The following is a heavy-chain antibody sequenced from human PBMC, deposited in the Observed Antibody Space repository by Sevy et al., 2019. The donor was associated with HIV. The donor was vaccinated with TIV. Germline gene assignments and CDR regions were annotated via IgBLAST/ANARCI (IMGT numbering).Heavy chain of an antibody. J-gene: IGHJ6*02. CDR3: ARPRANYVDHYFFYAMDV. CDR1: GFAFSNYYA. V-gene: IGHV3-30-3*01. D-gene: IGHD4-17*01. Sequence: GGSLRLSCAASGFAFSNYYAMHWVRQAPGKGLEWVALLSYDGSDKYYADSVKGRFTISRDNFKNTLYLQMNSLTTEDKAVYYCARPRANYVDHYFFYAMDVWGQGTTVTVSS. CDR2: LSYDGSDK.